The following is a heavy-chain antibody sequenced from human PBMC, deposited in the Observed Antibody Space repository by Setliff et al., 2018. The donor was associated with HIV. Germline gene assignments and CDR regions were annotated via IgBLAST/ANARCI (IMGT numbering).Heavy chain of an antibody. Sequence: LRLSCATSGFIFSSYEMNWVRQTPGKGLEWVSYIGGSGSARYYADSVKGRFTIFRDNAKNSVYLQMNSLRAEDTAVYYCVRDARGGMLVSVYYFAFWGQGTLVTVSS. CDR3: VRDARGGMLVSVYYFAF. CDR1: GFIFSSYE. D-gene: IGHD6-13*01. CDR2: IGGSGSAR. J-gene: IGHJ4*02. V-gene: IGHV3-48*03.